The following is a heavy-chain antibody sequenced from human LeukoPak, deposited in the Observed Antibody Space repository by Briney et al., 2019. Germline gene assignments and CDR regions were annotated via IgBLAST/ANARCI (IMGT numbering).Heavy chain of an antibody. Sequence: SVTVSCKASGFTFTSSAMQWVRQARGQRLEWIGWIVVGSGNTNYAQKFQERVTITRDMSTSTAYMELSSLRSEDTAVYYCAADNVALADAFDIWGQGTMVTVSS. V-gene: IGHV1-58*02. CDR2: IVVGSGNT. D-gene: IGHD2-15*01. J-gene: IGHJ3*02. CDR1: GFTFTSSA. CDR3: AADNVALADAFDI.